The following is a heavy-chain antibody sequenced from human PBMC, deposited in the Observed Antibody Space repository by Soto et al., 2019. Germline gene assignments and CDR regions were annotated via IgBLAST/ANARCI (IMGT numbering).Heavy chain of an antibody. CDR2: ISSFSSSI. J-gene: IGHJ4*02. CDR1: GFTFSSYS. D-gene: IGHD6-19*01. Sequence: PGGSLRLSCAASGFTFSSYSMNWVRQAPGKGLEWVSSISSFSSSIYYTDSVKGRFTISRDNAKNSLYLQMNSLRAEDTAVYYCARVAVAGGGYFDYWGQGTLVTVSS. V-gene: IGHV3-21*01. CDR3: ARVAVAGGGYFDY.